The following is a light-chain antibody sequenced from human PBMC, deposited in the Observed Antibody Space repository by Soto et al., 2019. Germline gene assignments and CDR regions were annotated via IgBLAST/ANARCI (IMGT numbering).Light chain of an antibody. V-gene: IGKV3-11*01. CDR3: QQRRDWPLT. CDR2: DAS. Sequence: EIVLTQSPATLSLSPGERATLSCRASQSVSSYLAWYQQKPGQAARLLISDASNRATGIPARFSGSGSGTDFTLTVSSLEPEDFAVYYCQQRRDWPLTFGGGTKVEI. CDR1: QSVSSY. J-gene: IGKJ4*01.